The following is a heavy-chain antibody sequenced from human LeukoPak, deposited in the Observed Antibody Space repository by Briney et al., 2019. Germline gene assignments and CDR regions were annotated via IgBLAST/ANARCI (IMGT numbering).Heavy chain of an antibody. CDR2: IKSDGSEK. CDR3: ARDLRGDTNNWFDP. Sequence: GGSLRLSCAASGLTFSSYWMNWVRRAPGKGLEWVAVIKSDGSEKYYVDSVKGRFTISRDNAKNSLYLQLNSLRAEDTAVYYCARDLRGDTNNWFDPWGQGTLVTVSS. J-gene: IGHJ5*02. D-gene: IGHD3-10*01. V-gene: IGHV3-7*01. CDR1: GLTFSSYW.